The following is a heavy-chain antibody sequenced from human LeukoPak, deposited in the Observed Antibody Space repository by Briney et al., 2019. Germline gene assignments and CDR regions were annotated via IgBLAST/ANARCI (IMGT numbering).Heavy chain of an antibody. D-gene: IGHD6-13*01. V-gene: IGHV3-23*01. CDR3: AKGAPSSSWYWGWFDP. Sequence: GGSLRLSCAASGFTFSSYAMSWVRQAPGKGLEWVSATSGSGGSTYYADSVKGRFTISRDNSKNTLYLQMNSLRAEDTAVYYCAKGAPSSSWYWGWFDPWGQGTLVTVSS. J-gene: IGHJ5*02. CDR2: TSGSGGST. CDR1: GFTFSSYA.